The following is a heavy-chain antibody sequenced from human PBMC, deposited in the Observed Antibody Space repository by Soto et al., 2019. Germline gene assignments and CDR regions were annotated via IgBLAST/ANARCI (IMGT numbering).Heavy chain of an antibody. CDR1: GGSFSGYY. CDR3: AGGRWGLGELFLARRLFHY. J-gene: IGHJ4*02. V-gene: IGHV4-34*01. CDR2: INHSGST. D-gene: IGHD2-21*01. Sequence: SETLSLTCAVYGGSFSGYYWSWIRQPPGKGLEWIGEINHSGSTNYNPPLNSRATISVDTSNNQSPLQLSAVTAADTAVYYCAGGRWGLGELFLARRLFHYRGQGTLVTVAP.